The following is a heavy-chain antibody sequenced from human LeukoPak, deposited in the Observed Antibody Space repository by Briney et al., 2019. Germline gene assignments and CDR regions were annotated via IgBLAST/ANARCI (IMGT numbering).Heavy chain of an antibody. V-gene: IGHV5-51*01. J-gene: IGHJ4*02. CDR3: ASGMVGGTGGGYFDY. Sequence: GESLKISCKGPEYSFTTYWIGWVRQMPGKGLEWMGIIYPGDSDTRYSPSFQGQVTISADKSISTAYLQWSSLKASDTAMYYCASGMVGGTGGGYFDYWGQGTLVTVSS. CDR2: IYPGDSDT. CDR1: EYSFTTYW. D-gene: IGHD6-19*01.